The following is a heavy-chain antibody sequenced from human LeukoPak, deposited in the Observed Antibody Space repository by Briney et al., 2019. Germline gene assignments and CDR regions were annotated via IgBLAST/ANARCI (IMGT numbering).Heavy chain of an antibody. CDR3: XXXXXXAXXXGXXCYXTGDGAFDI. V-gene: IGHV3-9*01. J-gene: IGHJ3*02. Sequence: CAASXFTFDDYAMHWVRQAPGKGLEWVSGISWNSGSIGYADSVKGRFTISRDNAKNSLYLQMKSLRAEDTAVYYCXXXXXXAXXXGXXCYXTGDGAFDIWGQGTMVTVSS. CDR1: XFTFDDYA. D-gene: IGHD2-15*01. CDR2: ISWNSGSI.